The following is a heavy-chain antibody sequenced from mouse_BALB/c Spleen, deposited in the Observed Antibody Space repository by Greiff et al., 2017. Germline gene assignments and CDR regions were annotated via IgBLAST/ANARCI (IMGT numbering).Heavy chain of an antibody. V-gene: IGHV2-2*02. Sequence: QVQLQQSGPGLVQPSQSLSITCTVSGFSLTSYGVHWVRQSPGKGLEWLGVIWSGGSTDYNAAFISRLSISKDNSKSQVFFKMNSLQANDTAIYYCARNGGLRPYFDYWGQGTTLTVSS. CDR2: IWSGGST. J-gene: IGHJ2*01. CDR1: GFSLTSYG. D-gene: IGHD1-2*01. CDR3: ARNGGLRPYFDY.